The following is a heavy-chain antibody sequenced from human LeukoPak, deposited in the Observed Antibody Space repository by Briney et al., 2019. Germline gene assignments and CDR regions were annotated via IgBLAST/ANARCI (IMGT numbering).Heavy chain of an antibody. J-gene: IGHJ6*02. V-gene: IGHV3-30-3*01. CDR1: GFTFSSYA. D-gene: IGHD6-13*01. Sequence: PGGSLRLSCAASGFTFSSYAMHRVRPAPTKGLDWLAVISYDGSNKYYADSVKGRFTISRDNSKNTRYLQMNSLRAEDTDVYYCASLLSSSWKDYYYGMDVWGQGTTVTVSS. CDR3: ASLLSSSWKDYYYGMDV. CDR2: ISYDGSNK.